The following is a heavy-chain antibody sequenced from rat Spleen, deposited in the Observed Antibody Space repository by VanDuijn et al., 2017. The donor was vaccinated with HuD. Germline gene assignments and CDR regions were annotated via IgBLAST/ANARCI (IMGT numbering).Heavy chain of an antibody. J-gene: IGHJ3*01. Sequence: EVQLVESGGGLVQPGRSLNLSCAASGFTFSDYYMAWVRQAPTRGLEWVATINYDGSRIYYRDSVKGRFTISRDNAKSTLYLQMDSLRSEDTATYYCTTMSNWFTFWGQGTLVTVSS. V-gene: IGHV5-20*01. CDR2: INYDGSRI. CDR3: TTMSNWFTF. CDR1: GFTFSDYY.